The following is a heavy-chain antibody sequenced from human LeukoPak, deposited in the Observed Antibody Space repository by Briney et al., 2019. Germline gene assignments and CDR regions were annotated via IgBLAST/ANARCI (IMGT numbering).Heavy chain of an antibody. CDR2: IRYDGSNK. CDR1: GFTFSSYG. V-gene: IGHV3-30*02. D-gene: IGHD6-19*01. CDR3: AKDGRAGWTHPYYFDY. Sequence: PGGSLRLSCAASGFTFSSYGMHWVRQAPGKGLEWVAFIRYDGSNKYYADSVKGRFTISRDNSKNTLYLQMNSLRAEDTAVYYCAKDGRAGWTHPYYFDYWGQGTLVTVSS. J-gene: IGHJ4*02.